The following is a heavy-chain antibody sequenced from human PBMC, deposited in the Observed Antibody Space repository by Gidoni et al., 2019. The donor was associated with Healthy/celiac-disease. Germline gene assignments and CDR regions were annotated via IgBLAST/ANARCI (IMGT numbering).Heavy chain of an antibody. CDR3: AKDVAVAVGFA. D-gene: IGHD6-19*01. Sequence: EVQLLESGGGLVQPGGSLRLSCAASGFTFSRYAMSWVRQAQGKGREGVSAMSGRGGRTYYADSVKGRFTISRDNSKNTLYLKMNSLRAEDTAVYYCAKDVAVAVGFAWGQGTLVTVSS. V-gene: IGHV3-23*01. CDR1: GFTFSRYA. J-gene: IGHJ5*02. CDR2: MSGRGGRT.